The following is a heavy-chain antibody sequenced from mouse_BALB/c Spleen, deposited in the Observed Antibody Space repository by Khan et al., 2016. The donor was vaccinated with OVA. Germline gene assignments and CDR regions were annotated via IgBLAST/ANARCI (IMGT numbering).Heavy chain of an antibody. CDR3: ATAYFYGYYLDY. Sequence: EVELVESGGGLVQPGGSRKLSCAASGFTFNSYGMHWVRQAPEKGLEWVAYISGDSNTIYYADTVKGRFTISRDNPTNTLFLQMTSLMSEDTAMYYGATAYFYGYYLDYWGPGTTLTVS. CDR1: GFTFNSYG. J-gene: IGHJ2*01. D-gene: IGHD1-1*01. CDR2: ISGDSNTI. V-gene: IGHV5-17*02.